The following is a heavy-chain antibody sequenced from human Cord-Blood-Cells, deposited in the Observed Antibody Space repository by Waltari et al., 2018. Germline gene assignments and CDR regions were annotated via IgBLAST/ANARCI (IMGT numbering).Heavy chain of an antibody. J-gene: IGHJ4*02. CDR2: LYPGDSDP. CDR1: GYSFTSYW. V-gene: IGHV5-51*01. CDR3: SRPYCSGGSGYSAQFDY. D-gene: IGHD2-15*01. Sequence: EVQLVQSGAEVKKPGESLKLSCKGSGYSFTSYWIGWARQMPRQGLEWMGILYPGDSDPRSSPSFQGQVTISAGNSSSAAYLQGCSLNASHTAMYYCSRPYCSGGSGYSAQFDYWGQGPLVTVAS.